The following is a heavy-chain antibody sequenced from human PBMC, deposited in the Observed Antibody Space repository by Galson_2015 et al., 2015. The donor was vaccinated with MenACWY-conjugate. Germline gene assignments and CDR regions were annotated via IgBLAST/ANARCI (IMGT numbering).Heavy chain of an antibody. J-gene: IGHJ4*02. CDR1: GFIFNNYW. CDR3: ARDLGFYCSRNDCYSPY. CDR2: IKQDGSEK. V-gene: IGHV3-7*03. Sequence: SLRLSCAASGFIFNNYWMSWVRQVPGKGPEWVANIKQDGSEKYYVDSGRGRFTISRENATNSLYLQMNSLRAEDTAVYYCARDLGFYCSRNDCYSPYWGQGTLVTVSS. D-gene: IGHD2-2*01.